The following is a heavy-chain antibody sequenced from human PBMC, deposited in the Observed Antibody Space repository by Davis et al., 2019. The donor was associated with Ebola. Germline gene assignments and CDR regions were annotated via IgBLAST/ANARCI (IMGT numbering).Heavy chain of an antibody. Sequence: PGGSLRLSCAASGFTVSSNHMSWVRQAPGKGLEWVPVFYDHSTAYADNVWGRFIISRDKSNNTLYLEMNSLRVDDTAVYYCATTQWLREFDNWGQGTLVTVSS. CDR3: ATTQWLREFDN. V-gene: IGHV3-53*05. J-gene: IGHJ4*02. CDR1: GFTVSSNH. CDR2: FYDHST. D-gene: IGHD6-19*01.